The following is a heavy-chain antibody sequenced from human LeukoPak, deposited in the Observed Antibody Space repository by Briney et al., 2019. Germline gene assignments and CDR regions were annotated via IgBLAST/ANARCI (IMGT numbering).Heavy chain of an antibody. V-gene: IGHV3-23*01. CDR1: GFTFSSYA. CDR3: ATHYDFWSGYRNPNDY. CDR2: ISGSGGST. D-gene: IGHD3-3*01. Sequence: GGSLRLSCAASGFTFSSYAMSWVRQAPGKGLEWVSAISGSGGSTYYADSVKCRFTISRDNSKNTLYLQMNSLRAEDTAVYYCATHYDFWSGYRNPNDYWGQGTLVTVSS. J-gene: IGHJ4*02.